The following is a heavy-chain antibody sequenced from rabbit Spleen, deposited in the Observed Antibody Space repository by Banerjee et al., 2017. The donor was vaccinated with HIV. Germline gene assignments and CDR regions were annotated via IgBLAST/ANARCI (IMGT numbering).Heavy chain of an antibody. V-gene: IGHV1S40*01. CDR2: IYTGGSGGI. CDR1: GFDLNDYYY. D-gene: IGHD1-1*01. Sequence: QTLEESGGGLVKPGASLTLTCIASGFDLNDYYYIYWVRQAPGKGLEWIGCIYTGGSGGIYYASWAEGRFTVSKTSSTTVTLRMTSLTAADRATYFCARDTSSSFSSYGMDLWGPGTLVTVS. CDR3: ARDTSSSFSSYGMDL. J-gene: IGHJ6*01.